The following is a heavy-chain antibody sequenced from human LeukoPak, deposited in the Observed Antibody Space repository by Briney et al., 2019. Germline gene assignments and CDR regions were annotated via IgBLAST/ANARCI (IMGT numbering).Heavy chain of an antibody. Sequence: SSVKVSCKASGGTFSSYAISWLRQAPGQGLEWMGRFIPIFGTANYAQKFQGRVPITKDESTSTAYMEMDCLRPEAPPAYNCADSGIAASWGQGTLVTGSS. J-gene: IGHJ1*01. V-gene: IGHV1-69*05. CDR2: FIPIFGTA. D-gene: IGHD6-25*01. CDR1: GGTFSSYA. CDR3: ADSGIAAS.